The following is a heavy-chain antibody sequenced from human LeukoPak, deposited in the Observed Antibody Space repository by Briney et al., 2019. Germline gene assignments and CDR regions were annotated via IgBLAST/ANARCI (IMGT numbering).Heavy chain of an antibody. V-gene: IGHV1-8*01. D-gene: IGHD1-26*01. CDR1: GYTFTSYD. J-gene: IGHJ4*02. Sequence: ASVKVSCKASGYTFTSYDINWVRQATRQGLEWMGWMNPNSGNTGYAQKFQGRVTMTRNTSISTAYMELSSLRSEDTAVYYCARGRTFLVGATDYWGQGTLVTVSS. CDR3: ARGRTFLVGATDY. CDR2: MNPNSGNT.